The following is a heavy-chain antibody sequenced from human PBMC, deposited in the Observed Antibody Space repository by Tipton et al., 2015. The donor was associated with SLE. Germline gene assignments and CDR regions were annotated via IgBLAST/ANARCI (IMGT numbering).Heavy chain of an antibody. D-gene: IGHD2/OR15-2a*01. CDR1: GGSVSSSHYY. V-gene: IGHV4-39*07. Sequence: TLSLTCTVSGGSVSSSHYYWGWIRQPPGKGLEWIGSVYYSGTTYYNPSLKSRVTISVDTSKNQFSLRLSSVTAADTAVYYCARDTGNPPNYFDYWGQGILVTVSS. CDR2: VYYSGTT. J-gene: IGHJ4*02. CDR3: ARDTGNPPNYFDY.